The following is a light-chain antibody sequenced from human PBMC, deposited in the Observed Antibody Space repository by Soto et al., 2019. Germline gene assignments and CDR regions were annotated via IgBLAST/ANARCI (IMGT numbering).Light chain of an antibody. Sequence: QSALTQPPSVSGAPGQRVTISCTGSSSNIGAGYDVHWYQQLPGTAPKLLIYGNNNRPSGVPDRFSASKSGTSASLAITGLQAEDEADYYCQSYDSSLSGYVFGTGTKVTVL. CDR2: GNN. V-gene: IGLV1-40*01. CDR1: SSNIGAGYD. J-gene: IGLJ1*01. CDR3: QSYDSSLSGYV.